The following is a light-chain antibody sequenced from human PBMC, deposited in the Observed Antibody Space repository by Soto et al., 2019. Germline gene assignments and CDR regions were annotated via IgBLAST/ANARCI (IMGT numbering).Light chain of an antibody. V-gene: IGLV2-23*01. J-gene: IGLJ3*02. CDR3: CSFARGSTLV. Sequence: QSALTQPASVSGSPGQSITISCTGTSSDVGSYNLVSWYQQHPGNAPKLMIYEGSKRPSGVSNRFFGSKSGNTASLTISGLQVEDEADYSCCSFARGSTLVFGGGTKVTVL. CDR2: EGS. CDR1: SSDVGSYNL.